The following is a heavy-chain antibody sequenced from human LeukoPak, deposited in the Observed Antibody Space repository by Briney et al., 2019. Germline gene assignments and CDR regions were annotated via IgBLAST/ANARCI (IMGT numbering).Heavy chain of an antibody. Sequence: GGSLRLSCAASGFTFSSYAMSWVRQAPGKGLDWVSSIGSSGGTTYYADSVKGRSTISRDNSKNTLYLQMNSLRAEDTAVYYCAKIVTRSGIDYWGQGILVTVSS. CDR1: GFTFSSYA. CDR3: AKIVTRSGIDY. J-gene: IGHJ4*02. CDR2: IGSSGGTT. D-gene: IGHD3-10*01. V-gene: IGHV3-23*01.